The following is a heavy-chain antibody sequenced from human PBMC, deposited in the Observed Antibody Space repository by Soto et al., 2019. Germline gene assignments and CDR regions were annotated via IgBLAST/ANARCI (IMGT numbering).Heavy chain of an antibody. CDR2: IYQSGST. D-gene: IGHD2-8*02. V-gene: IGHV4-4*01. CDR1: GGSVSSNNW. CDR3: ASLGYCSGADCHGTR. Sequence: SPSLTCAVSGGSVSSNNWWTWVRQPPGQGLEWIGEIYQSGSTNYNPSLKSRVTISVDKFKNQFSLKLTSVTAADTAVYFCASLGYCSGADCHGTRWGQGILVTVSS. J-gene: IGHJ4*01.